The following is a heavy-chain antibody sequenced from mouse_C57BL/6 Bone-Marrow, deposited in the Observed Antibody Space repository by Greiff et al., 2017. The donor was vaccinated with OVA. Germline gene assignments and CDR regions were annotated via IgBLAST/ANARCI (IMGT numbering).Heavy chain of an antibody. V-gene: IGHV14-4*01. CDR2: IDPENGDT. J-gene: IGHJ2*01. CDR3: TTVTTVVAQYYFDY. D-gene: IGHD1-1*01. CDR1: GFNIKDDY. Sequence: EVKLQESGAELVRPGASVKLSCTASGFNIKDDYMHWVKQRPEQGLEWIGWIDPENGDTEYASKFQGKATITADTSSNTAYLQLSSLTSEDTAVYYCTTVTTVVAQYYFDYWGQGTTLTVSS.